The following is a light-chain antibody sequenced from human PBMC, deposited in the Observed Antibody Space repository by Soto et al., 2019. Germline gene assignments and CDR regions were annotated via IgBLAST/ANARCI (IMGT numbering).Light chain of an antibody. V-gene: IGKV3-11*01. J-gene: IGKJ2*02. Sequence: IVLTQSPATLSLSPGETATLSCRASQSVRNYLAWYQQKPGQPPRLLIYDASNRATGVPARFSGSGSGTDFTLTISSLEPEDFAVYYCQQRSNWPRTFGQGTKLEIK. CDR1: QSVRNY. CDR3: QQRSNWPRT. CDR2: DAS.